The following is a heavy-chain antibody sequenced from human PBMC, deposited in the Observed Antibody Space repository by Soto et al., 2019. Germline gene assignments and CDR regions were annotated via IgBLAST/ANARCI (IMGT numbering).Heavy chain of an antibody. D-gene: IGHD6-13*01. J-gene: IGHJ3*02. CDR3: ARVGIAAAGGWTAFDI. V-gene: IGHV4-31*03. CDR2: IYYSGST. CDR1: GGSISSGVYY. Sequence: SETLSLTCTVSGGSISSGVYYWIWIRQHPGKVLEWIGYIYYSGSTYYNPSLKSRVTISVDTSKNQFSLKLSSVTAADTAVYYCARVGIAAAGGWTAFDIWGQGTMVTVSS.